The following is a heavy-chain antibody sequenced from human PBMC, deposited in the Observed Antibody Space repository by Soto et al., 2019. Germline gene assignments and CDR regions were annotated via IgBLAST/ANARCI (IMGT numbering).Heavy chain of an antibody. Sequence: QLQLQESGSGLVKPSETLSLTCTVSGGSISSGAYSWSWIRLPPGKRLEWIGYIYHRGTSHYNPSLKSLVTMSVDRSRNQFSLNLRSVTAADTAVYYCARTLDYGGSAGTNWFDPWGQGTLVTVSS. CDR1: GGSISSGAYS. D-gene: IGHD2-15*01. V-gene: IGHV4-30-2*01. CDR2: IYHRGTS. CDR3: ARTLDYGGSAGTNWFDP. J-gene: IGHJ5*02.